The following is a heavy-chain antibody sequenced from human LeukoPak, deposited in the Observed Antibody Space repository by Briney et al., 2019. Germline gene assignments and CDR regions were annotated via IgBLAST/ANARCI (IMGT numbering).Heavy chain of an antibody. D-gene: IGHD6-19*01. CDR3: ARDQYSSGWFDY. V-gene: IGHV4-59*01. CDR1: GGSISSYY. CDR2: IYYSGST. Sequence: PSETLSLTCTVSGGSISSYYWSWIRQPPGKGLGWIGYIYYSGSTNYNPSLKGRVTISVDTSKNQFSLKLSSVTAADTAVYYCARDQYSSGWFDYWGQGTLVTVSS. J-gene: IGHJ4*02.